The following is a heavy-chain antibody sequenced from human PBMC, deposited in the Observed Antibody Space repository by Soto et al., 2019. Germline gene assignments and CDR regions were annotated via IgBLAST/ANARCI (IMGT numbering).Heavy chain of an antibody. Sequence: SETLSLTCTVSGGSISSSSYYWGWIRQPPGKGLEWIGSIYYSGSTYYNPSLKSRVTISVDTSKNQFSLKLSSVTAADTAVYYCARLEGAYCGGDCYSSWFDPWGQGTLVTVSS. D-gene: IGHD2-21*01. CDR1: GGSISSSSYY. CDR3: ARLEGAYCGGDCYSSWFDP. J-gene: IGHJ5*02. CDR2: IYYSGST. V-gene: IGHV4-39*01.